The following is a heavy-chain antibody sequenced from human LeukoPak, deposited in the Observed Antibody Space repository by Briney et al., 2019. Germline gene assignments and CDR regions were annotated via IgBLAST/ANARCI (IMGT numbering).Heavy chain of an antibody. CDR1: GYTFTGYY. Sequence: ASVKVSCKASGYTFTGYYMHWVRQAPGQGLEWMGWINPNSGGTNYAQKFQGRVTMTRDMSTSTVYMELSSLRSEDTAVYHCARERRAAPSFDPWGQGTLVTVSS. CDR3: ARERRAAPSFDP. J-gene: IGHJ5*02. D-gene: IGHD6-13*01. V-gene: IGHV1-2*02. CDR2: INPNSGGT.